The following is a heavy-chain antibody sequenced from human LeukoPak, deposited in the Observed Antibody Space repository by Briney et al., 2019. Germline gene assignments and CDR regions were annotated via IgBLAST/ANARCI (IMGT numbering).Heavy chain of an antibody. CDR3: AKDQTTVVTGLDY. J-gene: IGHJ4*02. D-gene: IGHD4-23*01. CDR2: ISYDGSNK. Sequence: GGSLRLSCAASGFTFSSYGMHWVRQAPGKGLEWVAVISYDGSNKYYADSVKGRFTISRDNSKNTLYLQMNSLRAGDTAVYYCAKDQTTVVTGLDYWGQGTLVTVSS. CDR1: GFTFSSYG. V-gene: IGHV3-30*18.